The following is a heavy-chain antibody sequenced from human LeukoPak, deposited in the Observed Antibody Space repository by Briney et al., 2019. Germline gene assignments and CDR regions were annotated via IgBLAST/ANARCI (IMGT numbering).Heavy chain of an antibody. CDR3: ARGEYFDP. J-gene: IGHJ5*02. Sequence: GASVKISCKASGYTFTTDAMNWVRQAPGQGLEWMGWINTNTGIPTYAQGFTGRFVSSLDTSVTTAYLQISSLKAEDTVVYYCARGEYFDPWGQGTLVTVSS. CDR2: INTNTGIP. V-gene: IGHV7-4-1*02. D-gene: IGHD2/OR15-2a*01. CDR1: GYTFTTDA.